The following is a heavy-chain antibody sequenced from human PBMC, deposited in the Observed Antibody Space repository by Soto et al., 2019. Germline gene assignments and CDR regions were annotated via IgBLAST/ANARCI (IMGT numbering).Heavy chain of an antibody. CDR2: TAYTGNT. CDR3: PRDMHAGSTHWFQP. Sequence: SETLSLTCVFSVVSITSYPWSCIRHFPGKRLEWIAYTAYTGNTNYNPCLKSRVTISMDTSKNQLSLKLTSMTAAATAVYYCPRDMHAGSTHWFQPLGQGTLVNVS. V-gene: IGHV4-59*01. CDR1: VVSITSYP. J-gene: IGHJ5*02. D-gene: IGHD2-8*01.